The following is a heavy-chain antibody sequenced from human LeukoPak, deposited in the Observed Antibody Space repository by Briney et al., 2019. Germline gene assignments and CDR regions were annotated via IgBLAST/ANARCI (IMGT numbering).Heavy chain of an antibody. V-gene: IGHV6-1*01. D-gene: IGHD3-10*01. CDR2: TYYRPKWYN. CDR1: GDSVSSNSAA. Sequence: SQTLSLTCAIFGDSVSSNSAAWNWIRQSPSRGLEWLGRTYYRPKWYNDYAVSVKSRITINPDTSKNQFSLQLNSVTPEDTAVYYCARDLLLWFGELAAFDIWGQGTMVTVSS. J-gene: IGHJ3*02. CDR3: ARDLLLWFGELAAFDI.